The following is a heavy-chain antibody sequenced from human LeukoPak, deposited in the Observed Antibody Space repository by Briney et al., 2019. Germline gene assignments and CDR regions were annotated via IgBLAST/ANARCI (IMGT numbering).Heavy chain of an antibody. Sequence: SETLSLTCIVSGGSISSSSYYWGWIRQPPGKGLEWIGSMYYSGSTYYNPSLKSRVTISVDTSKNQFSLKLSSVTAADTAVYYCARHRGATLFIFDYWGQGTLVTVSS. CDR1: GGSISSSSYY. V-gene: IGHV4-39*01. D-gene: IGHD5-12*01. CDR3: ARHRGATLFIFDY. J-gene: IGHJ4*02. CDR2: MYYSGST.